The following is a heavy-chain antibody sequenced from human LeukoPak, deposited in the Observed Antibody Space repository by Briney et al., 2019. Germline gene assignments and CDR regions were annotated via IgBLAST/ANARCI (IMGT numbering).Heavy chain of an antibody. CDR1: GFTFSNAW. CDR3: TTDSLLGDPDYFDY. V-gene: IGHV3-15*01. CDR2: IKSKTDGGTT. D-gene: IGHD1-26*01. Sequence: GGSLRLSCAASGFTFSNAWMSWVRQAPGKGLEWVGRIKSKTDGGTTDYAAPVKGRFTISRDDSKNTLCLQMNSLKTEDTAVYYCTTDSLLGDPDYFDYWGQGTLVTVSS. J-gene: IGHJ4*02.